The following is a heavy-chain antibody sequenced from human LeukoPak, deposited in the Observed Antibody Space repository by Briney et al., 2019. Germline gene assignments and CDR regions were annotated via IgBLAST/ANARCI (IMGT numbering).Heavy chain of an antibody. Sequence: ASVKVSCKASGYTFTGYYMHWVRQAPGQGLEWMGWINPNSGITKYAQKFQGRVTMTRDTSISTAYLELKRLSSRDSAVFHCARQADNIWFASWGQGTLVTVSS. D-gene: IGHD2-15*01. CDR1: GYTFTGYY. V-gene: IGHV1-2*02. CDR2: INPNSGIT. CDR3: ARQADNIWFAS. J-gene: IGHJ5*01.